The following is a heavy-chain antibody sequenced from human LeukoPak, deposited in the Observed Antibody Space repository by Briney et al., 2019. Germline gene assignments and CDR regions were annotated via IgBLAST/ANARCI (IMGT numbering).Heavy chain of an antibody. CDR3: ARESLEWLLSADY. D-gene: IGHD3-3*01. Sequence: GGSLRLSCAASGFTFSSYAMHWVRQAPSKGLEWVAVISYDGSNKYYADSVKGRFTISRDNSKNTLYLQMNSLRAEDTAVYYCARESLEWLLSADYWGQGTLVTVSS. CDR2: ISYDGSNK. J-gene: IGHJ4*02. V-gene: IGHV3-30-3*01. CDR1: GFTFSSYA.